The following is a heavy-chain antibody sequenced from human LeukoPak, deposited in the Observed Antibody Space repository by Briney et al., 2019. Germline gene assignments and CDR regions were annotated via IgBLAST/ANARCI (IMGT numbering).Heavy chain of an antibody. CDR1: GDTFTNYP. J-gene: IGHJ4*02. CDR3: ATVLEATHFDY. V-gene: IGHV1-69*05. D-gene: IGHD2/OR15-2a*01. CDR2: IIPIFNTT. Sequence: SVKVSCKASGDTFTNYPISWVRQAPGQGREWMGGIIPIFNTTNYAQKFQGRVTITTDESTSTAFMELTSLRSEDTAVYYCATVLEATHFDYWGQGTLVTVSS.